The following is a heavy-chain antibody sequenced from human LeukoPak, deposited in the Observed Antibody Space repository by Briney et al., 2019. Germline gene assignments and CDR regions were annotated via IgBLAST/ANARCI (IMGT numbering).Heavy chain of an antibody. CDR2: ISSSSSYV. Sequence: GGSLRLSCAASGFTFSNYWMSWVRQAPGKGLEWVSSISSSSSYVDYADSVKGRFTISRDNAKNSLYLQMDSLRVEDTAVYYCARDPPSRGTRYFDYWGQGTLVTVSS. V-gene: IGHV3-21*01. CDR1: GFTFSNYW. J-gene: IGHJ4*02. CDR3: ARDPPSRGTRYFDY. D-gene: IGHD3-16*01.